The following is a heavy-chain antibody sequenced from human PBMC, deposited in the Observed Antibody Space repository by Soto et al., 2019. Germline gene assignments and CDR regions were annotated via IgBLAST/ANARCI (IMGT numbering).Heavy chain of an antibody. Sequence: EVRLLESGGGLVQPGGSLRLSCAASGFTFSSYAMTWVRQAPGKGLEWVSVISGSGGSTYYADSVKGRFTISRDNSKNMFYLEMNSLRAEDTAAYYCAKGITMLVVVIKTWGQGTLGSVSS. J-gene: IGHJ5*02. D-gene: IGHD3-22*01. CDR3: AKGITMLVVVIKT. V-gene: IGHV3-23*01. CDR1: GFTFSSYA. CDR2: ISGSGGST.